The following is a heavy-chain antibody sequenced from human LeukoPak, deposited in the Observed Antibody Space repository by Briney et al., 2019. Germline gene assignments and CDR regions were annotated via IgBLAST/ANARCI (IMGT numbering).Heavy chain of an antibody. D-gene: IGHD3-10*01. CDR1: GGSISSYY. V-gene: IGHV4-4*07. CDR2: IYTSGST. CDR3: ARGEDYYGSGPFDY. J-gene: IGHJ4*02. Sequence: SETLSLTCTVSGGSISSYYWSWIRQPAGEGLEWIGRIYTSGSTNYNPSLKSRVTMSVDTSKNQFSLKLSSVTAADTAVYYCARGEDYYGSGPFDYWGQGTLVTVSS.